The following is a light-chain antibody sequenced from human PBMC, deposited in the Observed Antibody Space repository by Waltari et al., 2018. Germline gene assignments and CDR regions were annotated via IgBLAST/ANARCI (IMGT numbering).Light chain of an antibody. J-gene: IGKJ3*01. Sequence: IVMTQSPDSLAVSLGERATLNCKSSQSVLWSSNNRNYLAWYQQKPGQPPKLLIYWASTRESGVPDRFSGSGSETDFTLTISSLQAEDVAIYYCHQYYTTPFTFGPGTTVDIK. CDR3: HQYYTTPFT. V-gene: IGKV4-1*01. CDR1: QSVLWSSNNRNY. CDR2: WAS.